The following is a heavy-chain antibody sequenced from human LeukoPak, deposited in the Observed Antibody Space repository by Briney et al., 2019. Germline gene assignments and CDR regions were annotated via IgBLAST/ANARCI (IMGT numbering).Heavy chain of an antibody. CDR1: GFTFSSYS. Sequence: GGSLRLSWAASGFTFSSYSMNWVRQAPGKGLEWVSSISSSSSYIYYADSVKGRFTISRDNAKNSLYLQMNSLRAEDTAVYYCARDELGGYDPRGYWGQGTLVTVSS. CDR3: ARDELGGYDPRGY. D-gene: IGHD5-12*01. CDR2: ISSSSSYI. J-gene: IGHJ4*02. V-gene: IGHV3-21*01.